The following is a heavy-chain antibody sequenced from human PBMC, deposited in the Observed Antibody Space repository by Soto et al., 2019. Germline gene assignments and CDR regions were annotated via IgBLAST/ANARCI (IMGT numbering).Heavy chain of an antibody. Sequence: GGSLRLSCAASGFTFRNYWMHWVRQDPGKGLVWVSRVNSDGNGTSYADSVKGRLTISRDNAKNMLNLRMNSLRAEDTAVYFWSRGSNKRNFPPAAIDYWGQGTLVTVSS. V-gene: IGHV3-74*01. D-gene: IGHD1-7*01. CDR3: SRGSNKRNFPPAAIDY. CDR2: VNSDGNGT. CDR1: GFTFRNYW. J-gene: IGHJ4*02.